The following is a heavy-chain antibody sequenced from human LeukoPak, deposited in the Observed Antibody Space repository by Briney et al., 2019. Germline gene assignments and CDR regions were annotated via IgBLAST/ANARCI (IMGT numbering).Heavy chain of an antibody. J-gene: IGHJ5*02. CDR1: GFTFSSYG. CDR2: ISGRGANT. Sequence: GGTLRLSCAASGFTFSSYGMSWVRQAPGKGLEWVSAISGRGANTYYADSGKGRFTISRDNSKNTFYLQMNSLRAEDTAVYYCARGRGEGRGISMVRGVRAPSYNWFDPWGHGTLVTVSS. CDR3: ARGRGEGRGISMVRGVRAPSYNWFDP. D-gene: IGHD3-10*01. V-gene: IGHV3-23*01.